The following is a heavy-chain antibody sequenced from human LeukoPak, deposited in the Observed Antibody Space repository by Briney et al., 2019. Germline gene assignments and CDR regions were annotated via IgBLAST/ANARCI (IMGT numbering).Heavy chain of an antibody. Sequence: GGSLRLSCAASGFTFSSYPMSWVRQAPGKGLEWVSSISASGGDTYYADSVKGRFTISRDNSKDTLYLQMNSLRAEDTAVYYCAKVAGHEYYYHYGMDVWGQGTTVTVSS. CDR3: AKVAGHEYYYHYGMDV. D-gene: IGHD6-19*01. J-gene: IGHJ6*02. CDR2: ISASGGDT. V-gene: IGHV3-23*01. CDR1: GFTFSSYP.